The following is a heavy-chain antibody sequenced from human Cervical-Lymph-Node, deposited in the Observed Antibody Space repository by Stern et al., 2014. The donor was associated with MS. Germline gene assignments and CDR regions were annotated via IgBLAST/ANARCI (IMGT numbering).Heavy chain of an antibody. J-gene: IGHJ5*02. Sequence: QVQLVESGAEVKKPGASVKVSCETSGFRFTDYYIHWVRQAPGQGLEWMGCINPKNGDTPSAQKFQGRFTMTRDTSISTGYMELNSLKSDDTAMYYCGRGIKTFDPWGQGTLVTVSS. CDR3: GRGIKTFDP. D-gene: IGHD5-24*01. CDR2: INPKNGDT. V-gene: IGHV1-2*02. CDR1: GFRFTDYY.